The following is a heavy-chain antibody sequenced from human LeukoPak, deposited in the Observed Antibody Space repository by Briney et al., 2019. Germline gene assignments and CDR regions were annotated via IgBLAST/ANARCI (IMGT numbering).Heavy chain of an antibody. CDR3: AATVTSYYYYYMDV. CDR2: ISYDGSNK. J-gene: IGHJ6*03. Sequence: PGRSLRLSCAASGFTFSSYAMHWVRQAPGKGLEWVAVISYDGSNKYYADSVKGRFTISRDNSKNTLYLQMNSLRAEDTAVYYCAATVTSYYYYYMDVWGKGTTVTVSS. D-gene: IGHD4-11*01. CDR1: GFTFSSYA. V-gene: IGHV3-30-3*01.